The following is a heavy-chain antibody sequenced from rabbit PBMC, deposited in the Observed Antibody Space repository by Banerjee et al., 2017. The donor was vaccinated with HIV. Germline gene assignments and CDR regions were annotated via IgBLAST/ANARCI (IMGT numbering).Heavy chain of an antibody. CDR1: GFSFSDKAV. Sequence: LEESGGGLVQPEGSLTLTCTASGFSFSDKAVKCWVRQAPGKGLEWIACINAITGRAVYASWAKGRFTFSRTSSTTVTLQMTSLTAADRATYFCARDLLGVIGWNFYLWGPGTLVTVS. CDR3: ARDLLGVIGWNFYL. D-gene: IGHD1-1*01. CDR2: INAITGRA. V-gene: IGHV1S45*01. J-gene: IGHJ4*01.